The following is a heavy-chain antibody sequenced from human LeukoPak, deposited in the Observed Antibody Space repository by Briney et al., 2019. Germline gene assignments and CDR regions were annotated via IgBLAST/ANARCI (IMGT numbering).Heavy chain of an antibody. Sequence: ASXXVSCKASGYTFTGYYMHWVRQAPGQGREWMGRINPNSGGTNYAQKFQGRVTIKREKASRKAYMELSRLRSADTAVYYCASYASGSFDYWGQGTLVTVSS. CDR3: ASYASGSFDY. J-gene: IGHJ4*02. D-gene: IGHD3-10*01. V-gene: IGHV1-2*06. CDR1: GYTFTGYY. CDR2: INPNSGGT.